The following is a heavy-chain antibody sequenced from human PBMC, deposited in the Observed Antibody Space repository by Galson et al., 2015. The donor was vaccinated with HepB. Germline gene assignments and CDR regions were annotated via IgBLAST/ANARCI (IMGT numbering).Heavy chain of an antibody. V-gene: IGHV3-53*01. Sequence: SLRLSCAASGFTVSSSYMSWVRQAPGKGLEWVSALYSGGRTYYADSVKGRFTISSDNSKNILYLQMNSLRAEDTGVYYCTNHDFWDAYSDSWGQGTLVTVSS. CDR1: GFTVSSSY. CDR3: TNHDFWDAYSDS. J-gene: IGHJ5*01. D-gene: IGHD3-3*01. CDR2: LYSGGRT.